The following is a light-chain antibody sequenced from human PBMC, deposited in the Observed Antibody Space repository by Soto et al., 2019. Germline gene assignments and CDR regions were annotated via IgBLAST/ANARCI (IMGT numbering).Light chain of an antibody. Sequence: DIQMTQSPSPLSASVGDRVTITCRASQSISSWLAWYPQKPVKAPKLLIYDASSLKSGVPSGFSGSGSGTEFTLTINSLQPDDFATYYCQQYDSYPYTFGQGTKLEIK. J-gene: IGKJ2*01. CDR1: QSISSW. CDR2: DAS. CDR3: QQYDSYPYT. V-gene: IGKV1-5*01.